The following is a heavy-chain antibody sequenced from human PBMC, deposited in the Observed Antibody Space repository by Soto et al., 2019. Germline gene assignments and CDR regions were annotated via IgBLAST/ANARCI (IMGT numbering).Heavy chain of an antibody. D-gene: IGHD3-10*01. V-gene: IGHV4-61*01. J-gene: IGHJ4*02. CDR2: ISHSGRT. Sequence: QVQLQESGPGLVKPSETLSLICTVSGASLRSGSYYWSWIRQPPGKGLERIGYISHSGRTSYDPSLKSRLTMSVDTSQNQFSLQLNSVTAADTAVYYCSYGSSFDYWGQGTLVTVSS. CDR3: SYGSSFDY. CDR1: GASLRSGSYY.